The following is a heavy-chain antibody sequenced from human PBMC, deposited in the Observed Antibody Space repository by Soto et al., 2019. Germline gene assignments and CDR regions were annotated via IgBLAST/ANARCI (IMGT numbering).Heavy chain of an antibody. Sequence: GASVKVSCKASGYTFTGYYMHWVRQAPGQGLEWMGWLNPNSGGTNYAQKFQGRVTMTRDTSIGTAYMELSRLRSDDTAVYYCASGVYCSSTSCYTWGEGERDYYYGMDVWGQGTTVTVSS. CDR1: GYTFTGYY. D-gene: IGHD2-2*02. J-gene: IGHJ6*02. CDR2: LNPNSGGT. V-gene: IGHV1-2*02. CDR3: ASGVYCSSTSCYTWGEGERDYYYGMDV.